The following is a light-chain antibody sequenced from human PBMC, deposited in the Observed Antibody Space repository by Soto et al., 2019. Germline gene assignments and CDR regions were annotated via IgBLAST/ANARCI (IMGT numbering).Light chain of an antibody. CDR1: QRVSSGY. CDR2: GAS. V-gene: IGKV3-20*01. CDR3: QQYNNWPLWT. J-gene: IGKJ5*01. Sequence: EIVLTQSPGTLSLSPGERATLSCRASQRVSSGYLGWYQQRPGQAPRLLLYGASNRAAGIPDRFSGRGSETDFTLTISRLEPEDFAVYYCQQYNNWPLWTFGQGTRLEIK.